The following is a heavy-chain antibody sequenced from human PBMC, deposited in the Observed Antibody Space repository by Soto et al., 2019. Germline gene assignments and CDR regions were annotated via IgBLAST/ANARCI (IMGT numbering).Heavy chain of an antibody. CDR2: VSEDGTYK. CDR1: GFTFSNYR. CDR3: TKIRTSGTGDAFDI. Sequence: QVQLVESGGGVVQPGRSLRLSCAASGFTFSNYRVHWVRQAPGKGLEWVAIVSEDGTYKYYGDSVKGRFTISRDNSKNTLYLQMDSLRVEDTAIYYCTKIRTSGTGDAFDIWGQGTMVIVSS. V-gene: IGHV3-30-3*02. D-gene: IGHD1-1*01. J-gene: IGHJ3*02.